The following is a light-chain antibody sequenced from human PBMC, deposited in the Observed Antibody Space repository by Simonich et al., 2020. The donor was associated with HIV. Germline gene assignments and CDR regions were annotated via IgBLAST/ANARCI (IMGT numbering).Light chain of an antibody. CDR2: CAS. CDR1: QSVSSN. Sequence: EIVMTQSPATLSVSPGDRATLSCRVSQSVSSNLAWYQQNPGQAPRLLIYCASNRATGIPARFSGSWSGSQFTLTISSMQSGDFAVYYCQQYNNWPSPFTFGPGTKVDIK. V-gene: IGKV3-15*01. J-gene: IGKJ3*01. CDR3: QQYNNWPSPFT.